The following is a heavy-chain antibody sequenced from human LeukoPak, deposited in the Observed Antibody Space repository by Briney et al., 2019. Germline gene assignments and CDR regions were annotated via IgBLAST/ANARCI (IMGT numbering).Heavy chain of an antibody. CDR2: ISGSGGST. V-gene: IGHV3-23*01. CDR1: GFTFSSYA. D-gene: IGHD4-23*01. J-gene: IGHJ2*01. CDR3: AKDRWRFSWYFDL. Sequence: GGSLRLSCAASGFTFSSYAMSWVRQAPGKGLEWVSAISGSGGSTYYAHSVKGRFTISRDNSKNTLYLQMNSLRAEDTAVYYCAKDRWRFSWYFDLWGRGTLVTVSS.